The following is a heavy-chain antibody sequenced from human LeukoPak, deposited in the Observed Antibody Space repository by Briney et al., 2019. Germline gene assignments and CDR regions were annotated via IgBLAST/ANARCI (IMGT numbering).Heavy chain of an antibody. D-gene: IGHD4-23*01. CDR2: IHYGGARS. CDR3: AKVWAVKGGNSDPTQFDS. Sequence: GGSLTLSCAASGFTFCGYGMHWLRQAPGKGLEGGAFIHYGGARSYYADSVKGRFTISRDESKSTLYLQMSGLRVEDTAFYYCAKVWAVKGGNSDPTQFDSCGQGTLVTVSS. V-gene: IGHV3-30*02. J-gene: IGHJ4*02. CDR1: GFTFCGYG.